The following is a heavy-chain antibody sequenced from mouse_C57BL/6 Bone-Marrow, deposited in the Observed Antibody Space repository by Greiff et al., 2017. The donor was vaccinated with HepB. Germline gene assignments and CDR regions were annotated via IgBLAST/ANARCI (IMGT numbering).Heavy chain of an antibody. J-gene: IGHJ2*01. CDR1: GFTFSSYG. CDR3: ARNYYADY. Sequence: EVHLVESGGDLVKPGGSLKLSCAASGFTFSSYGMSWVRQTPDKRLEWVATISSGGSYTYYPDSVKGRFTISRDNAKNTLYLQMSSLKSEDTAMYYCARNYYADYWGQGTTRTVSS. CDR2: ISSGGSYT. V-gene: IGHV5-6*01.